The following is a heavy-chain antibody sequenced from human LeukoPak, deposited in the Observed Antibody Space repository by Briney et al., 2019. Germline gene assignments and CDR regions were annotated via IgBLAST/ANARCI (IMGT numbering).Heavy chain of an antibody. V-gene: IGHV4-4*02. CDR2: IYHSGST. CDR3: ARAYGSGSYYTDY. CDR1: GGSISSSNW. J-gene: IGHJ4*02. Sequence: PSGTLSLTCAVSGGSISSSNWWSWVRQPPGKGLEWIGEIYHSGSTNYNPSLKSRVTISVDTSKNQFSLKLSSVTAADTAVYYCARAYGSGSYYTDYWGQGTLVTVSS. D-gene: IGHD3-10*01.